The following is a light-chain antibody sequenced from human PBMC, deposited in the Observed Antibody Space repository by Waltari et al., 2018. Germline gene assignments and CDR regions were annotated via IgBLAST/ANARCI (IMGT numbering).Light chain of an antibody. V-gene: IGLV2-11*01. CDR1: SSDVGGYNY. CDR3: CSYAGSYTFWV. CDR2: DVS. Sequence: QSALTQPRSVSGSPGQSVTISCTGTSSDVGGYNYVSCYQQHPGKAPQLLIYDVSKGPPGVPDRFSGSKSGNTASLTISGLQAEDEADYYCCSYAGSYTFWVFGGGTKLTVL. J-gene: IGLJ3*02.